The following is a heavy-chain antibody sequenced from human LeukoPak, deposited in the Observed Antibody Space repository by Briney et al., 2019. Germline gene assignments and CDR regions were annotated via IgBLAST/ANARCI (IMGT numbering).Heavy chain of an antibody. Sequence: PRGSLRLSCAASGFTFSSYAMSWVRQAPGKGLEWVSAISGSGGSTYYADSVKGRFTISRDNSKNTLYLQMNSLRAEDTAVYYCAKDRLVVVAADFDYWGQGTLVTVSS. CDR2: ISGSGGST. CDR3: AKDRLVVVAADFDY. CDR1: GFTFSSYA. V-gene: IGHV3-23*01. J-gene: IGHJ4*02. D-gene: IGHD2-15*01.